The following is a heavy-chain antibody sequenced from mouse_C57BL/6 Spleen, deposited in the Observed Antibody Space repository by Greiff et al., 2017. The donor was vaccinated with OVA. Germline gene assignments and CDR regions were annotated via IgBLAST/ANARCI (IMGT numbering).Heavy chain of an antibody. CDR2: ILPGSGST. CDR1: GYTFTGYW. Sequence: VQLQQSGAELMKPGASVKLSCKATGYTFTGYWIEWVKQRPGHGLEWIGEILPGSGSTNYNEKFKGKATFTADTSSNTAYMQLSSLTTEDSAIYYCARPERDGYYGDYAMDYWGQGTSVTVSS. D-gene: IGHD2-3*01. J-gene: IGHJ4*01. CDR3: ARPERDGYYGDYAMDY. V-gene: IGHV1-9*01.